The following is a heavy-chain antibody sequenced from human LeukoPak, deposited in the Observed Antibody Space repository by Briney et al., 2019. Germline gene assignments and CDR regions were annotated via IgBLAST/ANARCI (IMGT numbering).Heavy chain of an antibody. J-gene: IGHJ4*02. D-gene: IGHD6-19*01. CDR1: GLTFSSYA. CDR3: ARDKTKQWLAEIDY. V-gene: IGHV3-30*04. CDR2: ISYDGSNK. Sequence: PGGSLRLSCAASGLTFSSYAMHWVRQAPGKGLEWVAVISYDGSNKYYADSVKGRFTISRDNSKNTLYLQMNSLRAEDTAVYYCARDKTKQWLAEIDYWGQGTLVTVSS.